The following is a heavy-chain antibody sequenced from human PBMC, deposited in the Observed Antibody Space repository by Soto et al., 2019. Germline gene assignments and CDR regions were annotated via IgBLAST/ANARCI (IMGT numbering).Heavy chain of an antibody. V-gene: IGHV3-30*18. J-gene: IGHJ4*02. CDR1: GFTFNSYG. CDR2: ISHDGSKT. CDR3: AKDTYYYSSSGYHIFDS. D-gene: IGHD3-22*01. Sequence: GGSLRLSCAASGFTFNSYGIHWVRQAPGKGLEWVAVISHDGSKTSYADSVKGRFTISRDNSKDTVYLQMNSLRAEDTAVYYCAKDTYYYSSSGYHIFDSWGQGTLVPVSS.